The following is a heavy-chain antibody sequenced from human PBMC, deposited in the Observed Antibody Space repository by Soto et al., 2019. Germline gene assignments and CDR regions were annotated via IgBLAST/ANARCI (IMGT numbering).Heavy chain of an antibody. Sequence: QVQLVQSGAEVKKPGASVKVSCKASGYTFTGYYMHWVRQAPGQGLEWMGWINPNSGGTNYAQKFQGWVTMSRDTSISTAYMELSRLRADDTAVYYCASSMGSGGYFWFDPWGQGTLVTVSS. CDR1: GYTFTGYY. CDR2: INPNSGGT. V-gene: IGHV1-2*04. CDR3: ASSMGSGGYFWFDP. D-gene: IGHD6-19*01. J-gene: IGHJ5*02.